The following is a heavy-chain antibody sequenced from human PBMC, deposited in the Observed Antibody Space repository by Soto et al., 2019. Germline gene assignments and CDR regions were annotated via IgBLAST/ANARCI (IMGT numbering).Heavy chain of an antibody. Sequence: GAAGKVSCKASGYTFTSYGISWGRQAPGQGLEWMGWISAYNGNTNYAQKLQGRVTMTTDTSTSTAYMELRSLRSDDTAVYYCARIMTTVTTVWFDPWGQGSLVTVSS. CDR1: GYTFTSYG. J-gene: IGHJ5*02. D-gene: IGHD4-17*01. CDR3: ARIMTTVTTVWFDP. V-gene: IGHV1-18*01. CDR2: ISAYNGNT.